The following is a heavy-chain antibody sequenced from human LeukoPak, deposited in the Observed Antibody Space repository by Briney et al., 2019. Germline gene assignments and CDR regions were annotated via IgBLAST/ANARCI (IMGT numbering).Heavy chain of an antibody. Sequence: GGSLRLSCAASGFTFSDYSMNWVRQAPGKGLEWISYIGIDSGNTNYADSVKGRFTISGDKAKNPLYLQMNSLRVEDAAVYYCARDYKYAFDNWGQGTLVTVSS. CDR1: GFTFSDYS. CDR3: ARDYKYAFDN. V-gene: IGHV3-48*01. J-gene: IGHJ4*02. D-gene: IGHD5-24*01. CDR2: IGIDSGNT.